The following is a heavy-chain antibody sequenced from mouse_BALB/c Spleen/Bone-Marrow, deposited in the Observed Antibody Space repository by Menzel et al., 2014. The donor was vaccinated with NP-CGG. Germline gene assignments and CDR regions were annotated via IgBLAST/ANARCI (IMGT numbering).Heavy chain of an antibody. D-gene: IGHD2-14*01. CDR2: INPYNDGT. CDR3: ARWARYDRESRAMDY. V-gene: IGHV1-14*01. CDR1: GYTFTSYV. J-gene: IGHJ4*01. Sequence: EVQLQQSGPELVKPGASVKMSCKASGYTFTSYVMHWVKQKPGQGLEWIGYINPYNDGTKYNEKFKGKATLTSDKSSSTAYMERSSLTSEDSAVYYLARWARYDRESRAMDYWGQGTSVTVSS.